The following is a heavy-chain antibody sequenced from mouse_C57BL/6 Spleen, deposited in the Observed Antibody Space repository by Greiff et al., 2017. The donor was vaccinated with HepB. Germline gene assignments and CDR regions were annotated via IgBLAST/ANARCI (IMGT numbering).Heavy chain of an antibody. Sequence: EVQRVESGGGLVKPGGSLKLSCAASGFTFSSYAMSWVRQTPEKRLEWVATISDGGSYTYYPDNVKGRFTISRDNAKNNLYLQMSHLKSEDTAMYYCARDDGSTDGYFDVWGTGTTVTVSS. D-gene: IGHD1-1*01. J-gene: IGHJ1*03. CDR3: ARDDGSTDGYFDV. V-gene: IGHV5-4*01. CDR1: GFTFSSYA. CDR2: ISDGGSYT.